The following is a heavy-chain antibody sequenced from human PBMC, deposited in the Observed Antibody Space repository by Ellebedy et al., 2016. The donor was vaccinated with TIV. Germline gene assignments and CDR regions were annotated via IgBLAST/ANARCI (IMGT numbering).Heavy chain of an antibody. Sequence: ASVKVSCKAFGYTFTTYYIHWVRQAPGQGLEWMGMINVYNGGTNYAPKFRGRVTITRDTSMSVVYMELTSLGSDDTALYYCARELPGATSGFDYWGQGTLVTVSS. CDR2: INVYNGGT. J-gene: IGHJ4*02. CDR1: GYTFTTYY. D-gene: IGHD1-26*01. V-gene: IGHV1-46*01. CDR3: ARELPGATSGFDY.